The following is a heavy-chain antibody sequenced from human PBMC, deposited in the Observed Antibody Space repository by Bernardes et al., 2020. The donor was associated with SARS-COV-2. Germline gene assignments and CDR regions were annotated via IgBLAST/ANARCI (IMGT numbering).Heavy chain of an antibody. V-gene: IGHV3-15*01. D-gene: IGHD2-15*01. CDR1: GFTFSNAW. CDR3: TSPDIVVVVAATDYYGMDV. J-gene: IGHJ6*02. Sequence: LRLSCSASGFTFSNAWMSWVRQAPGKGLEWVGRITSKTDGGTTDYAAPVKGRFTISRDDSKNTLYLQMNSLKTEDTAVYYCTSPDIVVVVAATDYYGMDVWGQGTTVTVSS. CDR2: ITSKTDGGTT.